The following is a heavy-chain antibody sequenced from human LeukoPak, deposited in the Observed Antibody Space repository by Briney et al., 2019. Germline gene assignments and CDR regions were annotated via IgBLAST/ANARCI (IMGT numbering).Heavy chain of an antibody. CDR2: ISGSGGST. CDR3: AKNGVLVHSGYDQYYFDY. CDR1: GFTFSSYA. J-gene: IGHJ4*02. D-gene: IGHD5-12*01. V-gene: IGHV3-23*01. Sequence: PGGSLRLSCAVSGFTFSSYAMSWVRQAPGKGLEWVSAISGSGGSTYYADSVKGRFTISRDNSKNTLYLQMNSLGAEDTAVYYCAKNGVLVHSGYDQYYFDYWGQGTLVTVSS.